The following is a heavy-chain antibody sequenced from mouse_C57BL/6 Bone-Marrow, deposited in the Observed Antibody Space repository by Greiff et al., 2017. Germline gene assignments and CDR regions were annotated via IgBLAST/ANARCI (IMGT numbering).Heavy chain of an antibody. J-gene: IGHJ1*03. CDR2: INPNNGGT. CDR3: AREGGVYGSSYRWYFDV. Sequence: EVKLQQSGPELVKPGASVKISCKASGYTFTDYYMNWVKQSHGKSLEWIGDINPNNGGTSYNQKFKGKATLTVDKSSSTAYMELRSLTSEDSAVYYCAREGGVYGSSYRWYFDVWGTGTTVTVSS. V-gene: IGHV1-26*01. D-gene: IGHD1-1*01. CDR1: GYTFTDYY.